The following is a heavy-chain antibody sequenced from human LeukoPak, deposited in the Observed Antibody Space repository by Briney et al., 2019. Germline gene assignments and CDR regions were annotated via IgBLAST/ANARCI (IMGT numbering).Heavy chain of an antibody. Sequence: SVKVSCKASGGTFGGYTITWVRQAPGQGLEWMGNIIPIFGTADYAQKFQGRVTITTDKSTSTAYMALSSLRSEDTAVYCCARALDGITGTTFFDYWGQGTLVTVSS. CDR3: ARALDGITGTTFFDY. CDR1: GGTFGGYT. D-gene: IGHD1-14*01. CDR2: IIPIFGTA. V-gene: IGHV1-69*08. J-gene: IGHJ4*02.